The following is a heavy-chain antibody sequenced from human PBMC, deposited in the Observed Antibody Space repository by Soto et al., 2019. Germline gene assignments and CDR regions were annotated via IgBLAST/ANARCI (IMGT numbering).Heavy chain of an antibody. D-gene: IGHD6-19*01. Sequence: ASVKVSCKASGYTFTSYGISWVRQAPGQGLEWMGWISAYNGNTNYAQKLQGRVTMTTDTSTSTAYMELRSLRSDDTAVYYCARDKGVRGWYGTADHWGQGTLVTVSS. CDR1: GYTFTSYG. CDR2: ISAYNGNT. J-gene: IGHJ4*02. CDR3: ARDKGVRGWYGTADH. V-gene: IGHV1-18*01.